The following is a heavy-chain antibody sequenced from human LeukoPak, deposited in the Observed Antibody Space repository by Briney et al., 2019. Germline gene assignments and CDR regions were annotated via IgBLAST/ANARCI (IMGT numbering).Heavy chain of an antibody. CDR2: INPSGGST. Sequence: GASVKVSCKASGYTFTGYYMHWVRQAPGQGLEWMGIINPSGGSTSYAQKFQGRVTMTRDTSTSTVYMELSSLRSEDTAVYYCARGTMVRGATRWYFDYWGQGTLVTVSS. J-gene: IGHJ4*02. CDR3: ARGTMVRGATRWYFDY. D-gene: IGHD3-10*01. CDR1: GYTFTGYY. V-gene: IGHV1-46*01.